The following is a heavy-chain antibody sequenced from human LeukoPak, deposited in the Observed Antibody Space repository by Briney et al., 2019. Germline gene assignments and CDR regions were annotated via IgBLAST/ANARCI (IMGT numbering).Heavy chain of an antibody. Sequence: GGSVTLFCAPSGLPFRRYAMRGVRQAPGKGREWVSVLSGCGGGTHYAHSAKGRFPISRDNSKNTLYLKMNSLRAEDTAVYYCAKDEGIRISFGGVIFRIQPEHWGQGTLVTVST. J-gene: IGHJ4*02. CDR2: LSGCGGGT. CDR1: GLPFRRYA. D-gene: IGHD3-16*01. V-gene: IGHV3-23*01. CDR3: AKDEGIRISFGGVIFRIQPEH.